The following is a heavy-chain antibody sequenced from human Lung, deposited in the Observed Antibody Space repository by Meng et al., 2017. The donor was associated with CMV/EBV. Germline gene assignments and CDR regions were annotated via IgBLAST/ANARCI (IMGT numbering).Heavy chain of an antibody. CDR3: ARDHVLVQGGAFDL. CDR2: ISNRGHND. V-gene: IGHV3-48*03. CDR1: GFIFSDYE. D-gene: IGHD3-10*01. Sequence: SCAASGFIFSDYEMNWVRQAPGKGLEWLAYISNRGHNDYYADSARGRFTISRDNADNSLYLQMRSLRVEDTAVYYCARDHVLVQGGAFDLWGQGTLVTVSS. J-gene: IGHJ4*02.